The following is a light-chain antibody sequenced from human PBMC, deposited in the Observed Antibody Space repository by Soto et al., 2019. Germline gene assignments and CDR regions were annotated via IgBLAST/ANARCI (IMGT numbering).Light chain of an antibody. J-gene: IGLJ3*02. CDR2: STN. CDR3: VLYLGSGISV. Sequence: QTVVTQEPSFSVSPGGTVTLPCGLKSGSVSSSNYASWYQQTPGQPPRTVIYSTNIRSSGVPDRFSGSILGNKAALTITGAQAEDECDYYCVLYLGSGISVFGGGTKLTGL. CDR1: SGSVSSSNY. V-gene: IGLV8-61*01.